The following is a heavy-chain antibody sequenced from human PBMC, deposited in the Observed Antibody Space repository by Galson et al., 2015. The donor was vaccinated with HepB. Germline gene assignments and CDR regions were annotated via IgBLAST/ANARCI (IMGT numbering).Heavy chain of an antibody. CDR2: IGGSGGST. CDR1: GFTFSSYA. D-gene: IGHD3-10*01. Sequence: SLRLSCAASGFTFSSYAVHWVRQAPGKGLEWVSAIGGSGGSTYYADSVKGRFTISRDNSKNTLYLQMNSLRAEDTAVYYCAKDRITMVRGSYYYYYGMDVWGQGTTVTVSS. J-gene: IGHJ6*02. CDR3: AKDRITMVRGSYYYYYGMDV. V-gene: IGHV3-23*01.